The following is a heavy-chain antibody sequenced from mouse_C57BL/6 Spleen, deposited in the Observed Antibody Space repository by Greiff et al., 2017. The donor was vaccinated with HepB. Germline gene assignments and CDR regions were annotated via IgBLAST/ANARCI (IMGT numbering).Heavy chain of an antibody. CDR3: TRDYGSSWYFDV. Sequence: EVQGVESGEGLVKPGGSLKLSCAASGFTFSSYAMSWVRQTPEKRLEWVAYISSGGDYIYYADTVKGRFTISRDNARNTLDLQMSSLKSEDTAMYYCTRDYGSSWYFDVWGTGTTVTVSS. CDR2: ISSGGDYI. D-gene: IGHD1-1*01. V-gene: IGHV5-9-1*02. J-gene: IGHJ1*03. CDR1: GFTFSSYA.